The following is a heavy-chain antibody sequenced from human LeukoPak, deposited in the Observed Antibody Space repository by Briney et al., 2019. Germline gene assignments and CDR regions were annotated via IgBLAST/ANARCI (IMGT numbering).Heavy chain of an antibody. Sequence: SETLSLTCTVSGGSISSYYWSWIRQPPGKGLEWIGYIYYSGSTNYNPSLKSRVTISVDTSKNRFSLKLSSVTAADTAVYYCARGWANSAFDIWGQGTMVTVSS. J-gene: IGHJ3*02. V-gene: IGHV4-59*01. D-gene: IGHD1-26*01. CDR1: GGSISSYY. CDR2: IYYSGST. CDR3: ARGWANSAFDI.